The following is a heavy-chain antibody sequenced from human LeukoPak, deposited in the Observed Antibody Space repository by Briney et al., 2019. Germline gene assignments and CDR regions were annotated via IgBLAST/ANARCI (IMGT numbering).Heavy chain of an antibody. CDR2: ISGSGGST. D-gene: IGHD2-15*01. V-gene: IGHV3-23*01. J-gene: IGHJ4*02. CDR3: AKVSDIVVVAIEEYFDY. Sequence: GGSLRLSCAASGFTFSSYAMSWVRQAPGKGLEWVSAISGSGGSTYYADSVKGRFTISRDNSKNTLYLQMNSLRAEDTAVYYCAKVSDIVVVAIEEYFDYWGQGTLVTVSS. CDR1: GFTFSSYA.